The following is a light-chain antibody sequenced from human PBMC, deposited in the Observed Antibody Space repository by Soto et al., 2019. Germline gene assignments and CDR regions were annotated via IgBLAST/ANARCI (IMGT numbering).Light chain of an antibody. V-gene: IGKV2-28*01. Sequence: DIVMTQSPLSLPVTPGEPASISCRSSQSLLQSDSNNYLDWYLQKPGQSPHLLIYLGSNRASGVPDTLSGSGSGTDFTLQVSRXEAEDVGIYYCMQALQTPLTFGGGTKVDIK. J-gene: IGKJ4*01. CDR2: LGS. CDR1: QSLLQSDSNNY. CDR3: MQALQTPLT.